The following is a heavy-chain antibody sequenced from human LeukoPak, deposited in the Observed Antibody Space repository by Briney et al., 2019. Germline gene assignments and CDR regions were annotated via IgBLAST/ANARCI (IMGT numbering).Heavy chain of an antibody. Sequence: GGSLRLSCAASGFTFSSYWMSWVRQAPGKGLEWVASIKHDGSEKYYVDSVRGRFTISRDNTMNSLYLQMSSLRAEDTAIYYCATDRGWRTSGYYLYYFEYWGQGTLVTYSS. CDR3: ATDRGWRTSGYYLYYFEY. V-gene: IGHV3-7*01. J-gene: IGHJ4*02. D-gene: IGHD3-3*01. CDR2: IKHDGSEK. CDR1: GFTFSSYW.